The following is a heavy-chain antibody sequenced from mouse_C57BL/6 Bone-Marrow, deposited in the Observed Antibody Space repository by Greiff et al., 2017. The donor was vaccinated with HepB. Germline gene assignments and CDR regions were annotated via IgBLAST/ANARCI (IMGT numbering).Heavy chain of an antibody. J-gene: IGHJ1*03. CDR1: GFTFSDYY. Sequence: EVKLVESEGGLVQPGSSMKLSCTASGFTFSDYYMAWVRQVPEKGLEWVANINYDGSSTYYLASLKSRLIISRDNAKNILYLQMSSLKSEDTATYYCAREWFYWYFDVWGTGTTVTVSS. CDR2: INYDGSST. V-gene: IGHV5-16*01. D-gene: IGHD2-2*01. CDR3: AREWFYWYFDV.